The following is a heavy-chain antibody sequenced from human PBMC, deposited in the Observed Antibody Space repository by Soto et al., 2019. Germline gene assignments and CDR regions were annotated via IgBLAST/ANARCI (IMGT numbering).Heavy chain of an antibody. D-gene: IGHD3-16*01. Sequence: GASVKVSCKASGYTFTSYAMHWVRQAPGQRLEWMGWINAGNGNTKYSQKFQGRVTITRDTSASTAYMELSSLRSEDTAVYYCARDGLVGVDYYYYYMDVWGKGTTVTV. CDR2: INAGNGNT. CDR1: GYTFTSYA. J-gene: IGHJ6*03. V-gene: IGHV1-3*01. CDR3: ARDGLVGVDYYYYYMDV.